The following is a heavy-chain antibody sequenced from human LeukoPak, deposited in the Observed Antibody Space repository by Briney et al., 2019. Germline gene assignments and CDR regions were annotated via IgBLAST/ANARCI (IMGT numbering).Heavy chain of an antibody. CDR3: ARDSPAATEVDYYYYGMDV. CDR2: IIPIFGTA. D-gene: IGHD2-2*01. V-gene: IGHV1-69*05. Sequence: GASVKVSCKASGGTFSSYAISWVRQAPGQGLEWMGGIIPIFGTANYAQKFQGRVTITTDESTSTAYMELSSLRSEDTAVYYCARDSPAATEVDYYYYGMDVWGQGTTVTVSS. J-gene: IGHJ6*02. CDR1: GGTFSSYA.